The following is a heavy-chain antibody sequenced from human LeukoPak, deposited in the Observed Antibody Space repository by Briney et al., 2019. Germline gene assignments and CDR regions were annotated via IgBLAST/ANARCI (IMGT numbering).Heavy chain of an antibody. CDR1: GYSFSSNW. D-gene: IGHD1-26*01. CDR2: IYPADSDT. V-gene: IGHV5-51*01. J-gene: IGHJ3*02. Sequence: GESLKISCKGSGYSFSSNWIGWVRQMPGKGLEWMGIIYPADSDTRYRPSFQGQVTISADKSISTAYLQWSSLKASDTAMYYCARARGTYANDAFDIWGQGTMVTVSS. CDR3: ARARGTYANDAFDI.